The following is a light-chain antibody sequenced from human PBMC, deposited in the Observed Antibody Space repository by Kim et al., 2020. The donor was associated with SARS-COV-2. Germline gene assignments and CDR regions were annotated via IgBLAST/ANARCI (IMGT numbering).Light chain of an antibody. Sequence: GQSTTVTPTGTINAVRGNGYSSWYHHHPHKAPLIMIYAVNRRPSAVSHRFSGSKSGNTASLTTSGLQAEDEADYCCSSYTSSSTCVFGTGTKVTVL. CDR2: AVN. J-gene: IGLJ1*01. CDR1: INAVRGNGY. CDR3: SSYTSSSTCV. V-gene: IGLV2-14*03.